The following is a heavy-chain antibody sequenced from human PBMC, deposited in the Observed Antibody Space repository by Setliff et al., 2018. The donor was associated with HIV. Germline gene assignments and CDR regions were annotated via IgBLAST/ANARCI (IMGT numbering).Heavy chain of an antibody. Sequence: SETLSLTCTVSGASISSSSYYWGWIRQPPGKGLEWIGSIYHSGSTNYNASLKSRVTISVDKSKNQFSLKLSSVTAADTAVYYCASSNNFWSGLDYRGQGTLVTVSS. V-gene: IGHV4-39*07. D-gene: IGHD3-3*01. CDR3: ASSNNFWSGLDY. CDR2: IYHSGST. J-gene: IGHJ4*02. CDR1: GASISSSSYY.